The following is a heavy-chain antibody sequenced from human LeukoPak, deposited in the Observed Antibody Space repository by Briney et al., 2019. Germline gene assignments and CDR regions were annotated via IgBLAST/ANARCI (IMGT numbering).Heavy chain of an antibody. J-gene: IGHJ4*02. V-gene: IGHV3-23*01. D-gene: IGHD2-15*01. CDR3: AKDDTYCSGGTWPGWYFEY. CDR2: ISGSGGST. Sequence: GGSLRLSCAASGFTFSSYAMSWVRQAPGKGLEWVSGISGSGGSTYYADSVKGRFTISRDNSKNTLYLQMNSLRAEDTAVYYCAKDDTYCSGGTWPGWYFEYWGQGTLVTVSS. CDR1: GFTFSSYA.